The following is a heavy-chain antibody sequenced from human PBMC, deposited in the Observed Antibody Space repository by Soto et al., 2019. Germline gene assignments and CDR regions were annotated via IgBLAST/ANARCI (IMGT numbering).Heavy chain of an antibody. V-gene: IGHV1-18*01. CDR1: GYTFTSYG. J-gene: IGHJ4*02. CDR3: GLPSVNSGYDAPLGN. CDR2: ISAYNGNT. D-gene: IGHD5-12*01. Sequence: QVQLVQSGAEVKKPGASVKVSCKASGYTFTSYGISWVRQAPGQGLEWMGWISAYNGNTNYAQKLQGRVTMTTDTSTSTAYMELRSLRSDDTAVYYCGLPSVNSGYDAPLGNWGQGTLVTVSS.